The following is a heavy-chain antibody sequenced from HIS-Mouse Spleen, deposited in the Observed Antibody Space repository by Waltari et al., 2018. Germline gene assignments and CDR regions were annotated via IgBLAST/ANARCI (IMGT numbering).Heavy chain of an antibody. CDR2: IYSGGST. V-gene: IGHV3-53*02. J-gene: IGHJ3*02. CDR3: ARAAPGDAFDI. CDR1: GFTVSSNY. Sequence: EVQLVETGGGLIQPGGSLRLSCAASGFTVSSNYMSWVRQAPGKGRGWVSVIYSGGSTYYADSVKGRFTISRDNSKNTLYLQMNSLRAEDTAVYYCARAAPGDAFDIWGQGTMVTVSS. D-gene: IGHD6-6*01.